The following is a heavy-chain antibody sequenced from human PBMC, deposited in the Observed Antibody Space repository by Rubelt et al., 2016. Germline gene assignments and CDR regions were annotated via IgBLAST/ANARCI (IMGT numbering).Heavy chain of an antibody. CDR2: IYPGGSDT. V-gene: IGHV5-51*03. Sequence: EVQLVQSGAEVKKPGESLKISCQGSGYNFAKSWIGWVRQMSGKGLEWMGIIYPGGSDTRYNPSFRGQVTISADKSISTAYLQWSSLKASDTAMYYCARLLQNTYYFDYWGQGALVMVSS. CDR1: GYNFAKSW. CDR3: ARLLQNTYYFDY. J-gene: IGHJ4*02.